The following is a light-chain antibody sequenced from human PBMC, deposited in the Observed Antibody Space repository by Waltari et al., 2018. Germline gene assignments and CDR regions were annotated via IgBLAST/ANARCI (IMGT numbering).Light chain of an antibody. J-gene: IGKJ2*01. CDR1: QSLLQSNGYNY. CDR3: QQSYSAPYT. CDR2: LGS. V-gene: IGKV2-28*01. Sequence: DIVMTQSPLSLPVTPGEPASISCRSSQSLLQSNGYNYLDWYVQKPGQSPQLLIYLGSNRASGVPSRFSGSGSGSHYTLTINSLQPEDFALYYCQQSYSAPYTFGQGTKLEIK.